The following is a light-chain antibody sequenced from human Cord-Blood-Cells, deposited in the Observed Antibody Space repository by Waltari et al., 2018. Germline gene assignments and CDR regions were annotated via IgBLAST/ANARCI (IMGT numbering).Light chain of an antibody. Sequence: QSVLTKPPSASGTPGQGVTISCSGSSPNLGSNYVYWYQQLPGTAPKLLIYRNNQRPSGVPDRFSGSKSGTSASLAISGLRSEDEADYYCAAWDDSLSGPVFGGGTKLTVL. CDR3: AAWDDSLSGPV. V-gene: IGLV1-47*01. CDR1: SPNLGSNY. J-gene: IGLJ3*02. CDR2: RNN.